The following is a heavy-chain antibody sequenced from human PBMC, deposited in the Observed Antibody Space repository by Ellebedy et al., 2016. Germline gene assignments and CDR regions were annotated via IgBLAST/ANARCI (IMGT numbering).Heavy chain of an antibody. CDR2: ITSSSNYI. CDR3: ATSRAPFEA. Sequence: GESLKISXAASGFAFSSNTMSWVRQSPGKGLEWVSSITSSSNYIYYADSVKGRFTISRDNAKKSLYLQMSSLRAEDTAIYYCATSRAPFEAWGQGTLVTVSS. CDR1: GFAFSSNT. J-gene: IGHJ5*02. V-gene: IGHV3-21*01. D-gene: IGHD3-9*01.